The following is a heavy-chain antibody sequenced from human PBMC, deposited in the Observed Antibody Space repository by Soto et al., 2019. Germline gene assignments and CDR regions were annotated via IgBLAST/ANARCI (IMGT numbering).Heavy chain of an antibody. V-gene: IGHV3-33*01. Sequence: VQLVESGGGVVQPGRSLRLSCAASGFTFSSYGMHWVRQAPGKGLEWVAVIWYDGSNKYYADSVKGRFTISRDNSKNTLYLQMNSLRAEDTAVYYCARDREDIVVVPAAVGAYGMDVWGQGTTVTVSS. J-gene: IGHJ6*02. CDR3: ARDREDIVVVPAAVGAYGMDV. CDR1: GFTFSSYG. D-gene: IGHD2-2*01. CDR2: IWYDGSNK.